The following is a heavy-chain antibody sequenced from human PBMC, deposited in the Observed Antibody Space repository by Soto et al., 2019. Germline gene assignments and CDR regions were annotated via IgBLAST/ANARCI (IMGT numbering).Heavy chain of an antibody. CDR1: GYSFSSYW. CDR3: ARTGSRDGHNYDL. J-gene: IGHJ4*02. Sequence: PGESLKISCNASGYSFSSYWIHWVRQMPGKGLEWMGKIDPSDSYTNYSPSFQGHVSISANKSISTAYLQWSSLKASDTAMYYCARTGSRDGHNYDLWGQGTVVTV. V-gene: IGHV5-10-1*01. CDR2: IDPSDSYT. D-gene: IGHD2-2*01.